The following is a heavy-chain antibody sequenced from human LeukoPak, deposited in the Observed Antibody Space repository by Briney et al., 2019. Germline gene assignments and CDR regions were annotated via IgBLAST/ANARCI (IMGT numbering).Heavy chain of an antibody. CDR1: GGSISSYY. CDR3: ARHHTYYYDSSGYNTNWFDP. Sequence: PSETLSLTCTVSGGSISSYYWSWIRQPPGKGLEWIGYIYYSGSTNYNPSLKSRVTISVDTSKDQFSLKLSSVTAADTAVYYCARHHTYYYDSSGYNTNWFDPWGQGTLVTVSS. CDR2: IYYSGST. D-gene: IGHD3-22*01. V-gene: IGHV4-59*01. J-gene: IGHJ5*02.